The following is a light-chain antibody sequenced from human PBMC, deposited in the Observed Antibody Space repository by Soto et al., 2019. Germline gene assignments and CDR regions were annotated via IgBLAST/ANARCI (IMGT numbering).Light chain of an antibody. V-gene: IGLV2-8*01. CDR3: SSYAGSNKGV. CDR2: EVS. Sequence: QSALTQPPSASGSPRQSVTISCTGTSSDVGGYNYVSWYQQHPGKAPKLMIYEVSKRPSGVPDRFSGSKSGNTASLTVSGLQAEDEADYYCSSYAGSNKGVFGGGTKLTVL. CDR1: SSDVGGYNY. J-gene: IGLJ2*01.